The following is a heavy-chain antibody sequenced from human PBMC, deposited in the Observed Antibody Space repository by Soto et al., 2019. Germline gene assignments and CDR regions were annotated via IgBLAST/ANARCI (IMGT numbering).Heavy chain of an antibody. V-gene: IGHV4-34*01. CDR2: INHSGST. D-gene: IGHD3-3*02. CDR1: GGSFSGYY. J-gene: IGHJ5*02. CDR3: ARARHNPFSRPRRINWFDP. Sequence: QVQLQQWGAGLLKPSETLSLTCAVYGGSFSGYYWSWIRQPPGKGLEWIGEINHSGSTNYNPSLKSRVTISVDTSKNQFSLKLSSVTAADTAVYYCARARHNPFSRPRRINWFDPWGHGTLVTVSS.